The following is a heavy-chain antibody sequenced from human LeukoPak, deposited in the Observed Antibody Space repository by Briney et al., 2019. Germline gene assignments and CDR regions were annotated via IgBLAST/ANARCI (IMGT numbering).Heavy chain of an antibody. J-gene: IGHJ6*03. Sequence: PGGSLRLSCAVSGFTFSSYSMNWVRQAPGKGLEWVSSISSSSSSYIYYADSVKGRFTISRDNAKNSLYLQMNSLRAEDTAVYYCARVGGSGSYLTYYYYMDVWGKGTTVTVSS. V-gene: IGHV3-21*01. CDR2: ISSSSSSYI. CDR3: ARVGGSGSYLTYYYYMDV. D-gene: IGHD3-10*01. CDR1: GFTFSSYS.